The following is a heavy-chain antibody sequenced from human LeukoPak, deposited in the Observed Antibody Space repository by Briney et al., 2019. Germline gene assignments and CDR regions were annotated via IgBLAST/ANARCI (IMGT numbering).Heavy chain of an antibody. CDR3: ARDRVERWLRGDFDY. D-gene: IGHD5-24*01. CDR2: MRDDATDE. Sequence: GGSLRLSCAASGFSFRDYGMHWVRQAPGKGLEWVAFMRDDATDEYYADSVKGRFTISRDNFNNTLSLQMNSLRAEDTAVYYCARDRVERWLRGDFDYWGQGTLVTVSS. CDR1: GFSFRDYG. V-gene: IGHV3-30*02. J-gene: IGHJ4*02.